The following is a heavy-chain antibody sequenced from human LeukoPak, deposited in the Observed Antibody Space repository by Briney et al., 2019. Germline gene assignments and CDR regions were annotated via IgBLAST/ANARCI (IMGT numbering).Heavy chain of an antibody. CDR3: ARGPTAGYCSGGSCNWIDY. D-gene: IGHD2-15*01. Sequence: ASVKVSCKASGYTFTSYGINWVRQATGQGLEWMGWMNTNSGNTGYAQKFQGRVTMTRNTSISTAYMELSSLRSEDTAVYYCARGPTAGYCSGGSCNWIDYWGQGTLVTVSS. CDR2: MNTNSGNT. CDR1: GYTFTSYG. V-gene: IGHV1-8*01. J-gene: IGHJ4*02.